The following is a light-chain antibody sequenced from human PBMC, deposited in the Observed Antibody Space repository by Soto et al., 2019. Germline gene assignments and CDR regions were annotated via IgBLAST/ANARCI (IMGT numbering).Light chain of an antibody. Sequence: EIVLTQSPGTLSLSPGERATLSCRASQSVSSSYLAWYQQKPGQAPRLLIYGAVSRATGIPDRFSGSGSGTDFTLTISRLEPEDFAVYYCQQYGSSPWTFGQGTKVDIK. CDR3: QQYGSSPWT. V-gene: IGKV3-20*01. CDR1: QSVSSSY. CDR2: GAV. J-gene: IGKJ1*01.